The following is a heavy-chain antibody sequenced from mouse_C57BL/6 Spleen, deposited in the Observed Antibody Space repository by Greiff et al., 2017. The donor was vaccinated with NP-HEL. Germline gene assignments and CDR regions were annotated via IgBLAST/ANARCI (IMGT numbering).Heavy chain of an antibody. CDR2: IWSDGST. CDR3: ARHWDYDLYYAMDY. Sequence: QVQLKESGPGLVAPSQSLSITCTVSGFSLTSYGVHWVRQPPGKGLEWLVVIWSDGSTTYNSALKSRLSISKDNSKSQVFLKMNSLQTDDTAMYYCARHWDYDLYYAMDYWGQGTSVTVSS. D-gene: IGHD2-4*01. CDR1: GFSLTSYG. J-gene: IGHJ4*01. V-gene: IGHV2-6-1*01.